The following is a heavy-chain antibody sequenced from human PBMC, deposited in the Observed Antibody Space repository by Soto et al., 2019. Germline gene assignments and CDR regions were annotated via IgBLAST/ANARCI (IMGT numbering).Heavy chain of an antibody. CDR1: GGSISSSSYY. D-gene: IGHD6-19*01. V-gene: IGHV4-39*02. Sequence: QLQLQESGPGLVKPSETLSLTCTVSGGSISSSSYYWGWIRQPPGKGLEWIGSIYYSGSTYYNPSLKSRVTISVDTSKNQFSLKLSSVTAADTAGYYCARDVGSGWYDDYWGQGTLVTVSS. CDR2: IYYSGST. J-gene: IGHJ4*02. CDR3: ARDVGSGWYDDY.